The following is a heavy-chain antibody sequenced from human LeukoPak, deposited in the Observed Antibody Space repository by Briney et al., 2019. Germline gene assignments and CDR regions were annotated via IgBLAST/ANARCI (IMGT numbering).Heavy chain of an antibody. D-gene: IGHD6-19*01. Sequence: RASETLSLTCAVYGGSFSGYYWSWIRQPPGKGLEWIGEINHSGSTNYNPSLKSRVTISVDTSKNQFSLKLSSVTAADTAVYCCARGGYSSGWYYFDYWGQGTLVTVSS. CDR1: GGSFSGYY. V-gene: IGHV4-34*01. CDR3: ARGGYSSGWYYFDY. CDR2: INHSGST. J-gene: IGHJ4*02.